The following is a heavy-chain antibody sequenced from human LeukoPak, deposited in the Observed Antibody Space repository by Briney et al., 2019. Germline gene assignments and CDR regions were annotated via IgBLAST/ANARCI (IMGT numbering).Heavy chain of an antibody. CDR3: ARSSGYYYEDFDY. CDR2: NYYSGST. J-gene: IGHJ4*02. CDR1: GGSISSYY. Sequence: PSETLSLTCTVSGGSISSYYWSWIRQPPGKGLEWIGNNYYSGSTKYNPSLKSRVTISRDKSKNKSSLQLSTVTAADTAVYYCARSSGYYYEDFDYWGQGTLVTVSS. V-gene: IGHV4-59*01. D-gene: IGHD3-22*01.